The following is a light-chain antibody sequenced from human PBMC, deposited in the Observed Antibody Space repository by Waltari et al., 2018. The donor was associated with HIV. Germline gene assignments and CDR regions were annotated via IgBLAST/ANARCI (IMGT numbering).Light chain of an antibody. CDR2: AAS. V-gene: IGKV1-NL1*01. CDR1: QAISNS. J-gene: IGKJ3*01. CDR3: QQANSFPFA. Sequence: DIQMTQSPSSLSASVGDRVTITCRASQAISNSLAWYQQKPGKAPKLLLYAASRLESGVPSRFSGSRSGTDYALTISSLQPEDFATYYCQQANSFPFAFGPGTKVDVK.